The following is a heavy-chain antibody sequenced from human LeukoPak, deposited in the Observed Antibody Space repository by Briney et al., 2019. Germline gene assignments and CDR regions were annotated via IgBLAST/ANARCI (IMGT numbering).Heavy chain of an antibody. CDR3: ARDQRVTGRPDIDY. Sequence: PGGSLRLPCAASGFTFRNHWMHWVRQTPGKGLVWVSRISSDGSSTTYADSVKGRFTISRDNAKNTLYLQMNNLRAEDTAMYYCARDQRVTGRPDIDYWGQGTLVTVSS. V-gene: IGHV3-74*03. CDR1: GFTFRNHW. CDR2: ISSDGSST. J-gene: IGHJ4*02. D-gene: IGHD6-6*01.